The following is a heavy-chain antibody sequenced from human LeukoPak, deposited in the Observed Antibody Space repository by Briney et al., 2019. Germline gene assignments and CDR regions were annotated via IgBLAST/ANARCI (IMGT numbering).Heavy chain of an antibody. CDR1: GGSISSSSYY. V-gene: IGHV4-39*01. CDR3: ARHRIYSGYEWVVWMATSYFDY. D-gene: IGHD5-12*01. CDR2: IYYSGST. J-gene: IGHJ4*02. Sequence: PSETLSLTCTVSGGSISSSSYYWGWIRQPPGKGLEWIGSIYYSGSTYYNPSLKSRVTISVDTSKNQFSLKLSSVTAADTAVYYCARHRIYSGYEWVVWMATSYFDYWGQGTLVTVSS.